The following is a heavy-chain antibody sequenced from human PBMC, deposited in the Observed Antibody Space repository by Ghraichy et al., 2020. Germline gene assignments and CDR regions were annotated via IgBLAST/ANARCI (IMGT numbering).Heavy chain of an antibody. CDR1: GFTFSSYA. D-gene: IGHD3-22*01. CDR2: ISGSGGST. J-gene: IGHJ3*02. CDR3: AKDSRSSGYYLDAFDI. V-gene: IGHV3-23*01. Sequence: GGSLRLSCAASGFTFSSYAMSWVRQAPGKGLEWVSAISGSGGSTYYADSVKGRFTISRDNSKNTLYLQMNSLRAEDTAVYYCAKDSRSSGYYLDAFDIWGQGTMVTVSS.